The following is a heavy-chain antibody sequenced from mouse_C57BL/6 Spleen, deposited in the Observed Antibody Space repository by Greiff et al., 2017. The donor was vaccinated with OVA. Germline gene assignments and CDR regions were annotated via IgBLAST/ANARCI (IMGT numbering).Heavy chain of an antibody. J-gene: IGHJ3*01. CDR3: ADGYYEGWFAY. D-gene: IGHD2-3*01. CDR1: GYTFTDYY. Sequence: EVKLQESGPVLVKPGASVKMSCKASGYTFTDYYMNWVKQSHGKSLEWIGVINPYNGGTSYNQKFKGKATLTVDKSSSTAYMELNSLTSEDSAVYYCADGYYEGWFAYWGQGTLVTVSA. CDR2: INPYNGGT. V-gene: IGHV1-19*01.